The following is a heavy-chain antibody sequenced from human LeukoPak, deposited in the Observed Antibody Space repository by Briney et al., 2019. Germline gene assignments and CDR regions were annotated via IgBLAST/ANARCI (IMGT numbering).Heavy chain of an antibody. CDR2: INPNSGGT. CDR3: ARDHLVVPGGYEDHYYGMGV. D-gene: IGHD2-2*01. CDR1: GYTFTAYY. Sequence: GASVKVSCKASGYTFTAYYMHWVRQAPGQGLEWMGWINPNSGGTNYAQKFQGRVTMTRDTSISTANMELSRLRSDDTAVYYCARDHLVVPGGYEDHYYGMGVWGQGTTVTVSS. V-gene: IGHV1-2*02. J-gene: IGHJ6*02.